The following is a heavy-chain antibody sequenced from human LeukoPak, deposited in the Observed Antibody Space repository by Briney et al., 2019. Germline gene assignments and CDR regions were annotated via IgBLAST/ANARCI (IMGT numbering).Heavy chain of an antibody. CDR1: GYTFTAHY. J-gene: IGHJ4*02. CDR3: GRDQFCGGGTCYYLLFDF. CDR2: INPNSGGT. V-gene: IGHV1-2*02. D-gene: IGHD2-15*01. Sequence: ASVKVSRKASGYTFTAHYMHWVRQAPGQGLEWMGWINPNSGGTKLAQHFQGRVTLTRDTSISTAYMELTSLRSDDTAVYHCGRDQFCGGGTCYYLLFDFWGLGTLVTVSS.